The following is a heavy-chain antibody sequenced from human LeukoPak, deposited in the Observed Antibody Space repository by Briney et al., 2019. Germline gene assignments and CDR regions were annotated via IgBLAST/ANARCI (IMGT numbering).Heavy chain of an antibody. CDR3: ASFHDFWSGFSWFDP. J-gene: IGHJ5*02. CDR2: IYYSGST. D-gene: IGHD3-3*01. CDR1: GGSISSYY. V-gene: IGHV4-39*07. Sequence: PSETLSLTCTVSGGSISSYYWSWIRQPPGKGLEWIGSIYYSGSTYYNPSLKSRVTISVDTSKNQFSLKLSSVTAADTAVYYCASFHDFWSGFSWFDPWGQGTLVTVSS.